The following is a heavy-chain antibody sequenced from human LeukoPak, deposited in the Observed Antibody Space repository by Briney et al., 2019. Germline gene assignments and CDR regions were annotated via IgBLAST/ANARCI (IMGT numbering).Heavy chain of an antibody. J-gene: IGHJ4*02. V-gene: IGHV3-15*01. CDR3: ATYRDSHGSTGYSYFDF. CDR1: GLTFGDAW. D-gene: IGHD3-22*01. Sequence: PGGSRTLSCAASGLTFGDAWMTWVRQAPGKGLEWVARIISQTSGGTTDYAAPVRGRFTISRDDSKSTLYLQMNSLKTEDTAQYYCATYRDSHGSTGYSYFDFWGQVTLVTVSS. CDR2: IISQTSGGTT.